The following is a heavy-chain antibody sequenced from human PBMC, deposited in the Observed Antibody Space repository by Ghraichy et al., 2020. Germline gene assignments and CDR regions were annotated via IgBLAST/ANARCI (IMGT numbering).Heavy chain of an antibody. Sequence: GGSLRLSCAASGFTFSSYAMHWVRQAPGKGLEWVAVISYDGSNKYYADSVKGRFTISRDNSKNTLYLQMNSLRAEDTAVYYCARETVVVPAAPFDYWGQGTLVTVSS. J-gene: IGHJ4*02. D-gene: IGHD2-2*01. V-gene: IGHV3-30-3*01. CDR2: ISYDGSNK. CDR3: ARETVVVPAAPFDY. CDR1: GFTFSSYA.